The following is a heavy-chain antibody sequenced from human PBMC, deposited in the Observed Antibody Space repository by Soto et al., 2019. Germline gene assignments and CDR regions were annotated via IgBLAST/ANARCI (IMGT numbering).Heavy chain of an antibody. D-gene: IGHD3-10*01. CDR1: GHSMDTDVY. V-gene: IGHV4-38-2*01. Sequence: SATPSPTCALSGHSMDTDVYWAWILQLPQKRLEWIGNIYHSGSTYYNPSIKSLVTISVDTSKNQFSLKLSSVTAADTAVYYCARSNYYGLGNYHFNWFDPWGHGSQVTVSS. CDR3: ARSNYYGLGNYHFNWFDP. CDR2: IYHSGST. J-gene: IGHJ5*02.